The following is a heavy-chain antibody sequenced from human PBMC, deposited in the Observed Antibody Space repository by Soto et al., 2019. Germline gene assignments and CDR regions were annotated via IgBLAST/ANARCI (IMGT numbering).Heavy chain of an antibody. V-gene: IGHV3-33*01. Sequence: PGGSLRLSCAASGFTFSSYGMHWVRQAPGKGLEWVAVIWYDGSNKYYADSAKGRFTISRDNSKNTLYLQMNSLRAEDTAVYYCARDHWNYGHYYYGMDVWGQGTTVTVSS. CDR1: GFTFSSYG. CDR2: IWYDGSNK. CDR3: ARDHWNYGHYYYGMDV. D-gene: IGHD1-7*01. J-gene: IGHJ6*02.